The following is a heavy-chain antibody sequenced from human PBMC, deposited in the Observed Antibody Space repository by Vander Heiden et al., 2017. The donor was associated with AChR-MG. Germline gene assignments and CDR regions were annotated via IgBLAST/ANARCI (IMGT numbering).Heavy chain of an antibody. CDR2: ISSSSSTI. CDR3: ARSPYCGGDCSGWFDP. D-gene: IGHD2-21*02. CDR1: GLTFHSYS. V-gene: IGHV3-48*01. J-gene: IGHJ5*02. Sequence: EVQLVESGGGLVQPGGSLRPSCAPSGLTFHSYSMNWVRQAPGKGLEWVSYISSSSSTIYYADSVKGRFTISRDNAKNSLYLQMNSLRAEDTAVYYCARSPYCGGDCSGWFDPWGQGTLVTVSS.